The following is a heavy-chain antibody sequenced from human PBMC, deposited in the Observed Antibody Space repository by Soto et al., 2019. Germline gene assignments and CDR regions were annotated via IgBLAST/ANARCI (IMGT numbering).Heavy chain of an antibody. CDR1: GGSVSSGSCY. CDR3: ARDYRGGPDKDYDSSGYTDY. CDR2: IYYSGST. J-gene: IGHJ4*02. V-gene: IGHV4-61*01. Sequence: PSETLSLTCTVSGGSVSSGSCYWSWIRQPPGKGLEWIGYIYYSGSTNYNPSLKSRVTISVDTSKNQFSLKLSSVTAADTAVYYCARDYRGGPDKDYDSSGYTDYWGQGTLVTVSS. D-gene: IGHD3-22*01.